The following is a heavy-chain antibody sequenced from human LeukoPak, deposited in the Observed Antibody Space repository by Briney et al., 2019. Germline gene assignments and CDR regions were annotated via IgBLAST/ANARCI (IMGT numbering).Heavy chain of an antibody. Sequence: SQTLSLTCTVSGGSISSGSYYWSWIRQPAGKGLEWIGRIYTSGSTNYNPSLKSRVTISVDTSKNQFSLKLSSVTAADTAVYYCARGGLLRDIDYWGQGTLVIVSS. J-gene: IGHJ4*02. CDR1: GGSISSGSYY. V-gene: IGHV4-61*02. D-gene: IGHD1-26*01. CDR3: ARGGLLRDIDY. CDR2: IYTSGST.